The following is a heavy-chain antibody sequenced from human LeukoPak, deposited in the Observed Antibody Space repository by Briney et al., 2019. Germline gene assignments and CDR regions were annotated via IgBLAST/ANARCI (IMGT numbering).Heavy chain of an antibody. CDR2: ISWNSGSI. CDR1: GFTFDDYA. Sequence: PGRSLRLSCAASGFTFDDYAMHWVRQAPGKGLEWVSGISWNSGSIGYADSVKGRFTISRDNAKNSLYLQMNSLRAEDTALYYCAREGHGDYDYWGQGTLVTVSS. CDR3: AREGHGDYDY. D-gene: IGHD4-17*01. J-gene: IGHJ4*02. V-gene: IGHV3-9*01.